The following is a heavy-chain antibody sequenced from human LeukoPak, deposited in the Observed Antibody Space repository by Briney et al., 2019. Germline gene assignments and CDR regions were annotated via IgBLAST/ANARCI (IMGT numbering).Heavy chain of an antibody. Sequence: ASVKVSCKASGYTFTGYYMHWVRQAPGHGLEWMGWINPNSGGTNYAQKFQGWVTMTRDTSISTAYMELSRLRSDDTAVYYCAREDYGDSGNWFDPWGQGTLVTVSS. CDR3: AREDYGDSGNWFDP. CDR1: GYTFTGYY. V-gene: IGHV1-2*04. CDR2: INPNSGGT. J-gene: IGHJ5*02. D-gene: IGHD4-17*01.